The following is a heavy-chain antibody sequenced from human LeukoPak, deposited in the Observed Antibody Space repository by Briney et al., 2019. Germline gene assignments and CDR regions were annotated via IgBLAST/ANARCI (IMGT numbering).Heavy chain of an antibody. CDR2: INWNGGRI. J-gene: IGHJ4*02. CDR3: ATYSFDRGYYFDY. V-gene: IGHV3-20*04. CDR1: GFTFDDFD. D-gene: IGHD3-22*01. Sequence: GGSLRLSCGASGFTFDDFDMGWVRQVPGQGLKWISGINWNGGRIIYADSVKGRFTISRDNAKNSLYLQMNSLRAEDTALYYCATYSFDRGYYFDYWGQGTLVTVSS.